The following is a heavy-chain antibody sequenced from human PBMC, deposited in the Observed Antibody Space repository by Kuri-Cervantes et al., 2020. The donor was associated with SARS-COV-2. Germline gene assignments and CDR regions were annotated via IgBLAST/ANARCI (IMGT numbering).Heavy chain of an antibody. D-gene: IGHD3-16*01. V-gene: IGHV4-38-2*02. J-gene: IGHJ6*03. CDR1: GYSISSGYY. Sequence: GSLRLSCTVSGYSISSGYYWGWIRQPPGKGLEWIGHIYHSGSTEYNPFLKSRVIMSVDRSKNHFSLRLSSVTAADTAVYYCGRGTSWAGNYYYYIDVWGKGTTVTVSS. CDR3: GRGTSWAGNYYYYIDV. CDR2: IYHSGST.